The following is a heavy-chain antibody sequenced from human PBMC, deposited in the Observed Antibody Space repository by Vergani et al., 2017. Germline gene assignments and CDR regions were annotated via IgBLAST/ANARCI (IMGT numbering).Heavy chain of an antibody. D-gene: IGHD1-26*01. Sequence: QVQLQESGPGLVKPSQTLSLTCTVSGSPISSGGYYWSWVRQHPGKGLEWIGYIYYSGRIYYNPSLKSRVTILVDTSKNQFSLKLSSVTAANTAIYYCARAQNLGGQFDYWGQVTLVTVSS. J-gene: IGHJ4*02. CDR3: ARAQNLGGQFDY. CDR1: GSPISSGGYY. CDR2: IYYSGRI. V-gene: IGHV4-31*03.